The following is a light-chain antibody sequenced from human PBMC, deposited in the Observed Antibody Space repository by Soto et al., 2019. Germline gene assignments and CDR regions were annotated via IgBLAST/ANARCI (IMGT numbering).Light chain of an antibody. Sequence: DIQMTQSPSSLSASVGDRVTITCRASQSISSYLNWYQQKPGKAPKLLIYAASSLQSGVPSRFSRSESGTDFTLTISSLQPEDFATYYCQQSYSTPRTFGQGTKLEIK. J-gene: IGKJ2*01. V-gene: IGKV1-39*01. CDR3: QQSYSTPRT. CDR1: QSISSY. CDR2: AAS.